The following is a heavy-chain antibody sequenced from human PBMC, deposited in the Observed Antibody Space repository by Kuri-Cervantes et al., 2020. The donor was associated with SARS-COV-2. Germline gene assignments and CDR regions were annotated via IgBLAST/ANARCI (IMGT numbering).Heavy chain of an antibody. Sequence: GGSLRLSCAASGFTFSSYSMNWVRQASGKGLEWLGRIRSKANNNTTAYAASVKGRFTISRDGSKNTAYLQMDSLKSEDTAVYYCTRGDYNSDYWGQGTLVTVSS. CDR1: GFTFSSYS. CDR2: IRSKANNNTT. J-gene: IGHJ4*02. V-gene: IGHV3-73*01. CDR3: TRGDYNSDY. D-gene: IGHD4-17*01.